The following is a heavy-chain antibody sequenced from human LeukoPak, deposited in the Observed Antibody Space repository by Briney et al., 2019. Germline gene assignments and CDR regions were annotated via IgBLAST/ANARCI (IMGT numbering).Heavy chain of an antibody. CDR3: GRGGSTNSFDY. CDR1: GGSISSGGYS. D-gene: IGHD1-1*01. CDR2: IYHSGST. V-gene: IGHV4-30-2*01. Sequence: PSETLSLTCAVSGGSISSGGYSWSWIRQPPREGLAWIGYIYHSGSTYYNPSLKSRVTISVDRSKNQFSLKLSSGTAADTAVYYCGRGGSTNSFDYWGQGTLVTVSS. J-gene: IGHJ4*02.